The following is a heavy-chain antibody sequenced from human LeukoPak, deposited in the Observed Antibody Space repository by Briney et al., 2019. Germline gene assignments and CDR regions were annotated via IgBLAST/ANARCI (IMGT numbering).Heavy chain of an antibody. D-gene: IGHD4-17*01. CDR3: TTDGDYGDGLRGDY. CDR2: MKSKTEAGTT. J-gene: IGHJ4*02. CDR1: GFTFSSYW. Sequence: NPGGSLRLSCAASGFTFSSYWMSWVRQGPGKGLEWVGRMKSKTEAGTTDYAAPVKGRLTISRDDSRNTLYLQMNSLKTEDTAVYYCTTDGDYGDGLRGDYWGQGTLVTVSS. V-gene: IGHV3-15*01.